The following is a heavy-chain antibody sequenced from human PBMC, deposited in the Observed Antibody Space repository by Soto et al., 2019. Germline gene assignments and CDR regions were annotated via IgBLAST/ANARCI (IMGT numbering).Heavy chain of an antibody. CDR1: GGSISDYY. CDR3: ARYSGTLQFDY. D-gene: IGHD1-26*01. Sequence: PSETLSLTCTVSGGSISDYYWSWIRQPPGKGLEWIGYIYYSGSTNYNPSLKSRVTISVDTSKNQFSLKLSSVTAADTAVYYCARYSGTLQFDYWGQGTLVTVSS. CDR2: IYYSGST. V-gene: IGHV4-59*01. J-gene: IGHJ4*02.